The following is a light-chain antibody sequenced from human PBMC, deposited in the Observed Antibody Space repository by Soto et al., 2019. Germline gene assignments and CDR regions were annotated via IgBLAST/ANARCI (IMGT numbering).Light chain of an antibody. J-gene: IGKJ2*01. CDR1: QSVGSDY. V-gene: IGKV3-20*01. Sequence: IVLTQSPGTLSLSPGERATLSCRASQSVGSDYLAWYQQKPGQPPRLLIYGASSRATGIPDRFSGSGSGTDFTLTISRLEPEDFGVYYCQQFGSSIPHTFGQGTKLEIK. CDR3: QQFGSSIPHT. CDR2: GAS.